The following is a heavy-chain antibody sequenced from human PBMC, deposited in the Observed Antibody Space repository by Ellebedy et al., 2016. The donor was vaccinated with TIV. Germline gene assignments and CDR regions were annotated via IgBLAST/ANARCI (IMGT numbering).Heavy chain of an antibody. Sequence: GESLKISCAASGFTFSHYTMNWVRQAPGKGLEWVSSISTSGSYIYYADSLKGRFTISRDNAQNTLFLQMNSLRVEDTAVYYCARGWSTPDSWGQGTLVIVSS. V-gene: IGHV3-21*06. CDR2: ISTSGSYI. J-gene: IGHJ4*02. CDR1: GFTFSHYT. CDR3: ARGWSTPDS. D-gene: IGHD2-15*01.